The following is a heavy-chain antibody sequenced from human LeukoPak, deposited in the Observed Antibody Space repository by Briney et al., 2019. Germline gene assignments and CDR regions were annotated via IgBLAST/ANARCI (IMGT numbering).Heavy chain of an antibody. J-gene: IGHJ4*02. CDR1: GGSISSSSYY. Sequence: SETLSLTCSVSGGSISSSSYYWGWIRQPPGKGLEWIATMYYSGITYYNPSLKSRVTISVDTSKNQFSLHLTSVTAADTAVYYCATHFSSAWYSNDYWGQGTLVTVSS. V-gene: IGHV4-39*01. CDR3: ATHFSSAWYSNDY. CDR2: MYYSGIT. D-gene: IGHD6-19*01.